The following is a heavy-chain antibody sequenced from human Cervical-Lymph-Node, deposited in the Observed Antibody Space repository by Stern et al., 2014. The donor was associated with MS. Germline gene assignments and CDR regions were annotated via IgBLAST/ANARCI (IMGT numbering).Heavy chain of an antibody. D-gene: IGHD2-21*02. CDR2: IWHDGSNV. Sequence: QLVQSGGGVVQPGKSLRLSCAASGFTFSRYGMHWVRQAPGKGLEWVAVIWHDGSNVNYEASVRGRFTISRDNSKSSLYLQMNSLRAEDTAVYYCAREKGACSGDDCHVNFDCWGQGTLVTVSS. CDR3: AREKGACSGDDCHVNFDC. V-gene: IGHV3-33*01. CDR1: GFTFSRYG. J-gene: IGHJ4*02.